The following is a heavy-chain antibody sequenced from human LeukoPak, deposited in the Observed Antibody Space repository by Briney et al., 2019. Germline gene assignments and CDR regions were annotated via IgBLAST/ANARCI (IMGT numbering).Heavy chain of an antibody. CDR2: IYYSGST. Sequence: SETLSLTCSVSGGSISSYYWSWIRQPPGKGLEWIGYIYYSGSTNYNPSLKSRVTISVDTSKNQFSLKLSSVTAADTAVYYCARGRRHSGSYYFDYWGQGTLVTVSS. V-gene: IGHV4-59*01. CDR1: GGSISSYY. D-gene: IGHD1-26*01. CDR3: ARGRRHSGSYYFDY. J-gene: IGHJ4*02.